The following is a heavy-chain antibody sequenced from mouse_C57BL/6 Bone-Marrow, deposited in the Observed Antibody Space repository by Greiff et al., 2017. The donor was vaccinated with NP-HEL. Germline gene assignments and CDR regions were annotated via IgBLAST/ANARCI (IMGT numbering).Heavy chain of an antibody. Sequence: HVQLQQPGAELVKPGASVKLSCKASGYTFTSYWMHWVKQRPGQGLEWIGMIHPNSGSTNYNEKFKSKATLTVDKSSSTAYMQLSSLTSEDSAVYYCACDYYGSSYNVDYWGQGTTLTVSS. CDR3: ACDYYGSSYNVDY. CDR2: IHPNSGST. V-gene: IGHV1-64*01. D-gene: IGHD1-1*01. J-gene: IGHJ2*01. CDR1: GYTFTSYW.